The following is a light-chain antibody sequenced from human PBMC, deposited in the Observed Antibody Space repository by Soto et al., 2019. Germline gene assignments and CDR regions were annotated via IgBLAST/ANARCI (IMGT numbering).Light chain of an antibody. Sequence: QSALTQPASVSGSPGQSITISCTGTSSNVGAYNFVSWHQQHPGKAPKLIIYNVYDRPSGISYRFSGSKSGNTASLTSSGLQGEDEADYYCSSYTISRTYVFGTGTKVTVL. V-gene: IGLV2-14*03. CDR1: SSNVGAYNF. CDR2: NVY. J-gene: IGLJ1*01. CDR3: SSYTISRTYV.